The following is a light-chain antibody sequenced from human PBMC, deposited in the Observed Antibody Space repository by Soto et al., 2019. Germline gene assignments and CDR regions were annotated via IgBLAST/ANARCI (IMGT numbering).Light chain of an antibody. J-gene: IGKJ1*01. CDR2: GAS. CDR3: QQYNNWPRT. Sequence: ERVMKQSPATLSVSPGERATLSCRASQYVISNVAWYQQKPGQAPRLLIYGASTRAPGIPARFSGSGSGTEFSLTISSLQSDDVAVYYCQQYNNWPRTFGQGPKVEIK. CDR1: QYVISN. V-gene: IGKV3-15*01.